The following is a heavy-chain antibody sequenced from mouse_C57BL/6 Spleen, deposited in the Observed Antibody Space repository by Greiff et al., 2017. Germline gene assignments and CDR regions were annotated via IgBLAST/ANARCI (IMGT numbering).Heavy chain of an antibody. CDR2: IWSGGST. V-gene: IGHV2-2*01. D-gene: IGHD1-1*01. CDR3: ARKYYGSSPMDY. Sequence: QVQLQQSGPGLVQPSQSLSITCTVSGFSLTSYGVHWVRQSPGKGLAWLGVIWSGGSTDYNAAFISRLSISKDNSKSQVFFKMNSLQADDTAIYYCARKYYGSSPMDYWGQGTSVTVSS. CDR1: GFSLTSYG. J-gene: IGHJ4*01.